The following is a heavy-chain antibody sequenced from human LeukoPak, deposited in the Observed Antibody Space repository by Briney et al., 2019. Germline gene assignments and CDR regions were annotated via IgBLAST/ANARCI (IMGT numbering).Heavy chain of an antibody. J-gene: IGHJ4*02. D-gene: IGHD3-3*01. CDR3: ARGTPKQYYDFWSGYPPFDY. CDR2: IYYSGST. V-gene: IGHV4-59*01. CDR1: GGSISSYY. Sequence: SETLSLTCTVSGGSISSYYWSWIRQPPGKGLEWIGYIYYSGSTNYNPSLKSRVTISVDTSKNQFSLKLSSVTAADTAVYYCARGTPKQYYDFWSGYPPFDYWGQGTLVTVSS.